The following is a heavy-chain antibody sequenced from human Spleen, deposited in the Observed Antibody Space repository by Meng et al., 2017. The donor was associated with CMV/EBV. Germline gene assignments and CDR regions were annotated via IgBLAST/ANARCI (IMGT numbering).Heavy chain of an antibody. CDR1: GYTFTTYW. CDR2: VYPGDSDT. Sequence: GESLKISCEATGYTFTTYWIAWVRQMPGKGLEWMGIVYPGDSDTRYSPSFQGQVTISADNSITTAYLQWSSLKASDTAIYYCARHQAYYDSSGLPYGMDVWGQGTTVTVSS. D-gene: IGHD3-22*01. CDR3: ARHQAYYDSSGLPYGMDV. J-gene: IGHJ6*02. V-gene: IGHV5-51*01.